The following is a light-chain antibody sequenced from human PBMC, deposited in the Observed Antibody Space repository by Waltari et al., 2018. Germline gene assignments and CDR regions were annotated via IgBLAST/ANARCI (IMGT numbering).Light chain of an antibody. Sequence: EIVLTQSPGTLSLSPRDRATLSCRASQRVSRTLAWYQQKPGQAPRLLIYDASSRATGITDRFSGSGSGTDFSLTISRLEPEDFAVYYCQKYGTLPATFGQGTKVEIK. J-gene: IGKJ1*01. CDR3: QKYGTLPAT. CDR2: DAS. V-gene: IGKV3-20*01. CDR1: QRVSRT.